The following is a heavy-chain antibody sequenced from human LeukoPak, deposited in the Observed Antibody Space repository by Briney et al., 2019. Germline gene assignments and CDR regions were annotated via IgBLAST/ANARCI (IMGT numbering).Heavy chain of an antibody. CDR2: IYYSGST. D-gene: IGHD3-10*01. CDR3: ARQGTHARTYYYGSDDYYYYGMDV. CDR1: GGSISSYY. J-gene: IGHJ6*02. Sequence: PSETLSLTCTVSGGSISSYYWSWIRQPPGKGLEWIGYIYYSGSTNYNPSLKSRVTISVDTSKNQFSLRLSSVTAADTAVYYCARQGTHARTYYYGSDDYYYYGMDVWGQGTTVTVSS. V-gene: IGHV4-59*08.